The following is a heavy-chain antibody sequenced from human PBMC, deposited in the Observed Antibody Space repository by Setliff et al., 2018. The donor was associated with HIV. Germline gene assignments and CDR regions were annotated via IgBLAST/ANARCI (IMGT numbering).Heavy chain of an antibody. V-gene: IGHV3-53*01. CDR3: AKGGYGGAYYVAGY. Sequence: GGSLRLSCEASGFRVTDTYMAWVRQAPGKGLEWVTLIYKAGKTYYADFVKGRFTIARDDTKNTVSLQMTNLEPGDTAMYYCAKGGYGGAYYVAGYWGQGTKATVSS. D-gene: IGHD5-18*01. J-gene: IGHJ4*02. CDR1: GFRVTDTY. CDR2: IYKAGKT.